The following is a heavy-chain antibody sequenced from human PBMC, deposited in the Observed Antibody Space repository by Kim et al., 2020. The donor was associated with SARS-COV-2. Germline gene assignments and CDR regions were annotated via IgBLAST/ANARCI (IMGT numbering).Heavy chain of an antibody. CDR3: VREETSGWYRY. CDR2: INTHTQNP. J-gene: IGHJ4*02. D-gene: IGHD6-19*01. Sequence: ASVKVSCKASGYTFTTYAVNWVRQAPGQGLEWLGWINTHTQNPTYAQGFTGRFVFSLDTPVNTAYLQISSLKAEDTAMYYCVREETSGWYRYWGQGTLVTVSS. CDR1: GYTFTTYA. V-gene: IGHV7-4-1*02.